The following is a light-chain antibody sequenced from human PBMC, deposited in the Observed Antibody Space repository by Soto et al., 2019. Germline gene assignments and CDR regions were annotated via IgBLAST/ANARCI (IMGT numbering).Light chain of an antibody. J-gene: IGLJ2*01. CDR3: GTWDSRLNAL. V-gene: IGLV1-51*01. CDR2: DND. Sequence: QSVLTQPPSVSAAPGQKVTISCSGNHSNIGNNYVSWYQRLPGTAPKLLIYDNDKRPSGIPDRFSGSKSGTSATLGITGLQTGDEGDYYCGTWDSRLNALFGGGTKLTVL. CDR1: HSNIGNNY.